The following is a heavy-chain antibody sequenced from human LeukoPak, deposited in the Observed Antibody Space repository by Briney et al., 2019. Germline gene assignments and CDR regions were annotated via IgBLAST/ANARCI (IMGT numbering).Heavy chain of an antibody. Sequence: GGSLRLSCAASGFTFSSYWMSWVRQAPGKGLEWVANIKQDGSEKYYVDSVKGRFTISRDNAKNSLYLQMNSLRAEDTAVYYCARMPWIQLLWRGFDYWGQGTLVTVSS. J-gene: IGHJ4*02. CDR1: GFTFSSYW. CDR3: ARMPWIQLLWRGFDY. D-gene: IGHD5-18*01. CDR2: IKQDGSEK. V-gene: IGHV3-7*01.